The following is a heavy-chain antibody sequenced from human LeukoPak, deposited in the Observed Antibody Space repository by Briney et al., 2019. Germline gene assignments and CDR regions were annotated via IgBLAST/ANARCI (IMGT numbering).Heavy chain of an antibody. Sequence: PPETLSLTCTVSGGSISSGGYYWSWLRQHPGKGLEWIGYIYYSGSTYYNPSLKSRVTISVDTSKNQFSLKLSSVTAADTAVYYCARSTSDSTRGAFDIWGQGTMVTVSS. CDR1: GGSISSGGYY. CDR2: IYYSGST. D-gene: IGHD1-14*01. V-gene: IGHV4-31*03. J-gene: IGHJ3*02. CDR3: ARSTSDSTRGAFDI.